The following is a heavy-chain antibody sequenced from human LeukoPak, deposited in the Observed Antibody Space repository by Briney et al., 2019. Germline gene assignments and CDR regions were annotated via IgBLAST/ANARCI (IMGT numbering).Heavy chain of an antibody. V-gene: IGHV1-8*01. J-gene: IGHJ6*02. CDR3: ARGPLGSSGWYRYYYYYGMDV. Sequence: ASVKVSCKASGYTFTSYDINWVRQATGQGLEWMGWMNPNSGNTGYAQKFQGRVTVTRNTSISTAYMELSSLRSEDTAVYYCARGPLGSSGWYRYYYYYGMDVWGQGTTVTVSS. CDR2: MNPNSGNT. CDR1: GYTFTSYD. D-gene: IGHD6-19*01.